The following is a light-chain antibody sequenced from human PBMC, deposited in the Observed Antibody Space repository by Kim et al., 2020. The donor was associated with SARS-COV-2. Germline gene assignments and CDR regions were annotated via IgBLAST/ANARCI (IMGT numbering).Light chain of an antibody. Sequence: ASVGDRVTITCRASQSISNWLAWYQQKPGKAPTLLIYSASNLQSGVPSMFSGSGSGTEFTLTISSLQPDDFATYYCQQYNTYSGTFGQGTKVDIK. CDR2: SAS. CDR3: QQYNTYSGT. CDR1: QSISNW. J-gene: IGKJ1*01. V-gene: IGKV1-5*01.